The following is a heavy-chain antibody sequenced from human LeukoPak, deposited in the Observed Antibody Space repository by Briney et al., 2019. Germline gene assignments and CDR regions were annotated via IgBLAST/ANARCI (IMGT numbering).Heavy chain of an antibody. CDR3: AGTLTTVVTPDYYYGMDV. D-gene: IGHD4-23*01. CDR2: INPSGGST. J-gene: IGHJ6*02. CDR1: GYTFTSYY. Sequence: ASVKVSCKASGYTFTSYYMHWVRQAPGQGLEWMGIINPSGGSTSYAQKFQGRVTMTRDMSTSTVYMELSSLRSEDTAVYYCAGTLTTVVTPDYYYGMDVWGQGTTVTVSS. V-gene: IGHV1-46*01.